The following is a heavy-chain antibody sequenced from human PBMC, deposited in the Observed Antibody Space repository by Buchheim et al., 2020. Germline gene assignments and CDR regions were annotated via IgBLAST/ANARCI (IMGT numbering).Heavy chain of an antibody. CDR1: GFTFSSYG. D-gene: IGHD2-2*02. Sequence: QVQLVESGGGVVQPGRSLRLSCAASGFTFSSYGMHWVRQAPGKGLEWVAVISYDGSNKYYADSVKGRFTISRDNSKNTLYLKMNSLRAEDTAVYYCAKDGAFEVVVPAAIGRGYYYYGMDVWGQGTT. J-gene: IGHJ6*02. V-gene: IGHV3-30*18. CDR3: AKDGAFEVVVPAAIGRGYYYYGMDV. CDR2: ISYDGSNK.